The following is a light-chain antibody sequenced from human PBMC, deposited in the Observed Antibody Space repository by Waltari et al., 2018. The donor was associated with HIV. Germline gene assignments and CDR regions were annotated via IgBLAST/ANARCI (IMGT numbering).Light chain of an antibody. V-gene: IGLV1-40*01. CDR2: GNS. J-gene: IGLJ2*01. CDR1: SAGSD. CDR3: QSYDSSLSSSV. Sequence: QSDLTQPPSVSGAPGQRVTISCSGVSAGSDFHWYQQLPGTAPKLLIYGNSNRPSGVPDRFSGSKSGPLASLAITGLQAEDEADYYCQSYDSSLSSSVFGGGTRLTVL.